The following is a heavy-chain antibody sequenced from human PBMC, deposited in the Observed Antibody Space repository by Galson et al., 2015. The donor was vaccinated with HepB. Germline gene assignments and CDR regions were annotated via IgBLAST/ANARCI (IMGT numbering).Heavy chain of an antibody. J-gene: IGHJ4*02. CDR1: GYSFTSYW. V-gene: IGHV5-51*01. CDR3: AREAYSSGWHGWRGGYFDY. Sequence: QSGAEVKKPGESLKISCKGSGYSFTSYWIGWVRQMPGKGLEWMGIIYPGDSDTRYSPSFQGQVTISADKPISTAYLQWSSLKASDTAMYYCAREAYSSGWHGWRGGYFDYWGQGTLVTVSS. D-gene: IGHD6-19*01. CDR2: IYPGDSDT.